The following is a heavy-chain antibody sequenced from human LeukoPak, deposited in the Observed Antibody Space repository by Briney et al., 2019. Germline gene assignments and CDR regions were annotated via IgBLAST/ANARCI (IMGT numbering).Heavy chain of an antibody. V-gene: IGHV4-34*01. D-gene: IGHD5-18*01. CDR2: IKHGGST. Sequence: SETLSLTCIVSGGSLRDTYWSWIRQSPGKGLEWIAEIKHGGSTNYNPSLKSRVTISADTSKNEISLKLSTVTAADTAVYYCARDRGYSYGGNDYWGQGTLVTVSS. J-gene: IGHJ4*02. CDR3: ARDRGYSYGGNDY. CDR1: GGSLRDTY.